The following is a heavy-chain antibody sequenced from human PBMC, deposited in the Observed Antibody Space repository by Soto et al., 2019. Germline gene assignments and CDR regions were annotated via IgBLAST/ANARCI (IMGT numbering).Heavy chain of an antibody. Sequence: GGSLRLSCAASGFSFSAHYMSWIRQAPGKGLEWVSAISGSGGSTYYADSVKGRFTISRDNSKNTLYLQMNSLRAEDTAVYYCAKGPGHRFDYWGQGTLVTVSS. D-gene: IGHD2-2*01. CDR2: ISGSGGST. V-gene: IGHV3-23*01. CDR3: AKGPGHRFDY. CDR1: GFSFSAHY. J-gene: IGHJ4*02.